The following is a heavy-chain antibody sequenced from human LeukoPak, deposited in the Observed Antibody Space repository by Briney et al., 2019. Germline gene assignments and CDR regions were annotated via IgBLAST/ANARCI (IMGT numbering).Heavy chain of an antibody. CDR3: AKDAWEVGTTSEIDY. Sequence: GGSLRLSCAASGFTFSSYAMSWVRQAPGKGLEWVSAISGSGGSTYYADSVKGRFTISRDNSKNKVYLQMNSLRAEDTAVYYCAKDAWEVGTTSEIDYWGQGTLVTVSS. CDR2: ISGSGGST. V-gene: IGHV3-23*01. D-gene: IGHD1-26*01. CDR1: GFTFSSYA. J-gene: IGHJ4*02.